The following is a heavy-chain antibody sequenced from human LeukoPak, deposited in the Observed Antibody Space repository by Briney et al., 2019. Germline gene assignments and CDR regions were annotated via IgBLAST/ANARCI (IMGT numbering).Heavy chain of an antibody. CDR1: GYSISSGYY. CDR2: IYYSGST. Sequence: SETLSLTCTVSGYSISSGYYWGWIRQPPGKGLEWIGTIYYSGSTYYNPSLTSRVTISVDTSKNQFSLKLSSVTAADTAVYYCARHKDYYYSYMDVWAKGPRSPSP. J-gene: IGHJ6*03. V-gene: IGHV4-38-2*02. CDR3: ARHKDYYYSYMDV.